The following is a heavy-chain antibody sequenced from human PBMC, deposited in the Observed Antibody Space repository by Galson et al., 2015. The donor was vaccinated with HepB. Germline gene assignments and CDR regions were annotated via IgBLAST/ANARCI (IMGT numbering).Heavy chain of an antibody. CDR1: GFIFSTYT. CDR2: IYAGGTPT. J-gene: IGHJ4*02. D-gene: IGHD1-1*01. V-gene: IGHV3-23*01. CDR3: AKDWVPDGRWNVDY. Sequence: SLRLSCAASGFIFSTYTMSWVRQAPGKGLEWVSSIYAGGTPTFYADSVRGRFVISRDNSRDTLYLQMNSLRAEDTALYYCAKDWVPDGRWNVDYWGQGTLVTVSS.